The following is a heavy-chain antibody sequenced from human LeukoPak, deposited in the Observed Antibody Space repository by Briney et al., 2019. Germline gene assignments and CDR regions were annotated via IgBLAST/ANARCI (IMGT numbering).Heavy chain of an antibody. J-gene: IGHJ4*02. Sequence: SETLSLTCTGSGGSISSYYWSWIRQPPGKGLEWIGYIYYSGSTNYNPSLKSRVTISVDTSKNQFSLKLSSVTAADTAVYYCARGGYSYGHYPFDYWGQGTLVTVSS. CDR1: GGSISSYY. D-gene: IGHD5-18*01. V-gene: IGHV4-59*01. CDR3: ARGGYSYGHYPFDY. CDR2: IYYSGST.